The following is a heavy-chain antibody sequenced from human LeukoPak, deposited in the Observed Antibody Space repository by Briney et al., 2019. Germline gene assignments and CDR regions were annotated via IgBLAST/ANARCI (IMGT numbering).Heavy chain of an antibody. D-gene: IGHD3-9*01. J-gene: IGHJ4*02. CDR2: ISGSGGST. CDR3: AKRIYDILTGQTGFDY. CDR1: GFTFSSYA. V-gene: IGHV3-23*01. Sequence: PGGSLRLSCAASGFTFSSYAMSWVRQAPGKGLEWVSAISGSGGSTYYADSVKGRFTIYRDNSKNTLYLQMNSLRAEDTAVYYCAKRIYDILTGQTGFDYWGQGTLVTVSS.